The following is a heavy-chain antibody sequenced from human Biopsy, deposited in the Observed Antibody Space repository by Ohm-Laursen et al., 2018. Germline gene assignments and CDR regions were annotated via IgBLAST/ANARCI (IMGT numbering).Heavy chain of an antibody. V-gene: IGHV1-24*01. CDR2: FAPENGKT. J-gene: IGHJ1*01. Sequence: SVKVSCNVSGYAVTEFSMHWVRQAPGKGLEWMGGFAPENGKTIYAQKFQGRVTMTEDTSTDTAYMELSSLRSEDTAVYYCATKLTGYLHHWGQGTLVIVSS. D-gene: IGHD3-9*01. CDR3: ATKLTGYLHH. CDR1: GYAVTEFS.